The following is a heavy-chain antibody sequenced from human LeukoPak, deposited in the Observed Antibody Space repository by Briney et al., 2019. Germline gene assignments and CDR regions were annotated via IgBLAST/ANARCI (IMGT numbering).Heavy chain of an antibody. D-gene: IGHD6-13*01. CDR3: ARDRQREAAGMGAFDI. Sequence: GGSLRLSCAASGFTFSSYSMNWVRQAPGKGLEWVSSISSSSSYIYYADSVKGRFTISRDNAKISLYLEMNSMRAEDTAVYYCARDRQREAAGMGAFDIWGQGTMVTVAS. CDR2: ISSSSSYI. J-gene: IGHJ3*02. CDR1: GFTFSSYS. V-gene: IGHV3-21*01.